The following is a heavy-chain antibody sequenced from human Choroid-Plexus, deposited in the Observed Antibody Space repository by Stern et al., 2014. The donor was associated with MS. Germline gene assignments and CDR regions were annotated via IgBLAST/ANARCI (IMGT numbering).Heavy chain of an antibody. V-gene: IGHV3-30*18. D-gene: IGHD2-15*01. Sequence: MQLVESGGGVAQPGRPLILSCAASGFTFSNFGMHWVRQAPGKVLEWVALISYDGSDKYYADSVKGRFTIFRDNSKNTLYMHMNSLRAEDTAVYYCAKDRQWSTYFFDYWGQGSLVTVSS. CDR3: AKDRQWSTYFFDY. CDR1: GFTFSNFG. CDR2: ISYDGSDK. J-gene: IGHJ4*02.